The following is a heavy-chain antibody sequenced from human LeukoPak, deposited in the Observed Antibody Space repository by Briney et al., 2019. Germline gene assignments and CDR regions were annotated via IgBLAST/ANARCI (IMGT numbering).Heavy chain of an antibody. Sequence: SETLSLTCTVSGGSVSSGDYYWSWIRQHPGKGLEWIGYIYYSGSTYYNPSLKSRVTISVDTSKNQFSLKLSSVTAADTAVYYCARVCGRNTVTVTYYFDYWGQGTLVTVSS. CDR2: IYYSGST. D-gene: IGHD4-17*01. CDR1: GGSVSSGDYY. V-gene: IGHV4-31*03. CDR3: ARVCGRNTVTVTYYFDY. J-gene: IGHJ4*02.